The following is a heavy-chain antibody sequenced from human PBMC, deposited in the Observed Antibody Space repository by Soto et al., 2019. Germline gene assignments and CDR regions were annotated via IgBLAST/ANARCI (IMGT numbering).Heavy chain of an antibody. J-gene: IGHJ6*02. CDR1: GYSFTIYW. CDR3: ARSYDYGDLYYYYGMDV. D-gene: IGHD4-17*01. CDR2: IDPSDSYT. V-gene: IGHV5-10-1*01. Sequence: PGESLKLSCKGSGYSFTIYWISCVLQMPGKGLEWMGRIDPSDSYTNYSPSFQGHVTISADKSISTAYLQWSSLKASDTAMYYCARSYDYGDLYYYYGMDVWGQGTTVTVSS.